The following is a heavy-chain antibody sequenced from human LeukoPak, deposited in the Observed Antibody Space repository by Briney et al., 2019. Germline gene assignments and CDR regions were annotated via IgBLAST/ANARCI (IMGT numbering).Heavy chain of an antibody. V-gene: IGHV4-38-2*01. CDR2: IYHSGST. D-gene: IGHD6-13*01. Sequence: SGTLSLTCAVSGYSISSGYYWGWIRQPPGKGLEWIGSIYHSGSTYYNPSLKSRVTISVDTSKNQFSLKLSSVAAADTAVYYCARGSIAARDWGQGTLVTVSS. CDR1: GYSISSGYY. J-gene: IGHJ4*02. CDR3: ARGSIAARD.